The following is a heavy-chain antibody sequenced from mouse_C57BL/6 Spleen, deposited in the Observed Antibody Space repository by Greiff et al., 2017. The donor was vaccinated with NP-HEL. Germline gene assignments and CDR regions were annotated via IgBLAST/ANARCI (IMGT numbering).Heavy chain of an antibody. J-gene: IGHJ4*01. D-gene: IGHD1-1*01. CDR1: GFTFSDYG. CDR2: ISSGSSTI. CDR3: ARGRLLRDAMDY. V-gene: IGHV5-17*01. Sequence: DVQLVESGGGLVKPGGSLKLSCAASGFTFSDYGMHWVRQAPEKGLEWVAYISSGSSTIYYADTVKGRFTISRDNAKNTLFLQMTSLRSEDTAMYYWARGRLLRDAMDYWGQGTSVTVSS.